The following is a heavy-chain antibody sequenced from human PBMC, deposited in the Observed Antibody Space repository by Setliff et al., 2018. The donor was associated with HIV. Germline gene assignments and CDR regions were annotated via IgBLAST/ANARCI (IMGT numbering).Heavy chain of an antibody. Sequence: PSETLSLPCTVSGGSISVSSHYWGWIRQPPGKGLEWIGSIYYSGSTSYNPSLKSRLTISVDTSKNQFSLKLDSVTAADTAVYSCARIIGSDISGAQYYFDHWGQGSLVTVSS. V-gene: IGHV4-39*07. CDR1: GGSISVSSHY. D-gene: IGHD1-20*01. J-gene: IGHJ4*02. CDR2: IYYSGST. CDR3: ARIIGSDISGAQYYFDH.